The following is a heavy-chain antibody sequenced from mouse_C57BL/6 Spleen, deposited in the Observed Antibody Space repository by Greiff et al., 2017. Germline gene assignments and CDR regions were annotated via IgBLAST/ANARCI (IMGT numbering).Heavy chain of an antibody. CDR3: ARWDYEEAWFAY. Sequence: EVKLMESGPELVKPGASVKISCKASGYSFTDYNMNWVKQSNGKSLEWIGVINPNYGTTSYNQKFKGKATLTVDQSSSTAYMQLNSLTSEDSAVYYCARWDYEEAWFAYWGQGTLVTVSA. V-gene: IGHV1-39*01. J-gene: IGHJ3*01. CDR2: INPNYGTT. D-gene: IGHD2-4*01. CDR1: GYSFTDYN.